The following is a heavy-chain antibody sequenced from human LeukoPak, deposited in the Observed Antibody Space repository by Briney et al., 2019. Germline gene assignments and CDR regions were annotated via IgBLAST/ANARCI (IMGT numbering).Heavy chain of an antibody. J-gene: IGHJ3*02. CDR1: GFTFSSYA. D-gene: IGHD2-2*01. Sequence: GGSLRLSCAASGFTFSSYAMSWVRQAPGKGLEWVGRIKSKTDGGTTDYAAPVKGRFTISRDDSKNTLYLQMNSLKTEDTAVYYCTTDPACSSTSCYDAFDIWGQGTMVTVSS. CDR3: TTDPACSSTSCYDAFDI. V-gene: IGHV3-15*01. CDR2: IKSKTDGGTT.